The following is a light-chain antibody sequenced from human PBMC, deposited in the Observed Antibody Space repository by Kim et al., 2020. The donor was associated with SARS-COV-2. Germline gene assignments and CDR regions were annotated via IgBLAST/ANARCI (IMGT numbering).Light chain of an antibody. Sequence: ASVGDRVTITCRASQGIDRYLAWYQQKPEKAPQLLIFAASTLQSGLPSRFSGSGSATDFTLTISSLQPEDFATYYCQQFYSYPHTFGGGTKVDIK. CDR3: QQFYSYPHT. CDR1: QGIDRY. J-gene: IGKJ4*01. V-gene: IGKV1-9*01. CDR2: AAS.